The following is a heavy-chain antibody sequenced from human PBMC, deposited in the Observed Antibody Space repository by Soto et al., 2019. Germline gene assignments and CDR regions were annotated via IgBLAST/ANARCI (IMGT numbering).Heavy chain of an antibody. CDR2: ISSSSSYI. CDR1: GFTFSSYS. J-gene: IGHJ4*02. D-gene: IGHD3-9*01. Sequence: EVQLVESGGGLVKPGGSLRLSCAASGFTFSSYSMNWVRQAPGKGLEWVSSISSSSSYIYYADSVKGRFTISRDNAKNSLYLQMNSLRAEDTAVYYCARDSGYYDILTGYYKGEAFDYWGQGTLVTVSS. V-gene: IGHV3-21*01. CDR3: ARDSGYYDILTGYYKGEAFDY.